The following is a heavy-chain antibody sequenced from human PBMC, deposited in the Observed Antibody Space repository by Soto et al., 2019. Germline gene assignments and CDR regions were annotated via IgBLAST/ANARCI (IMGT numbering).Heavy chain of an antibody. Sequence: SETLSLTCAVYGGSFSGYYWSWIRQPPGKGLEWIGEINHSGSTNYNPSLKSRVTISVDTSKNQFSLKLSSVTAADTAVYYCARGYYDFWSGYQHHWFDPWGQGTLVTVSS. D-gene: IGHD3-3*01. CDR2: INHSGST. CDR3: ARGYYDFWSGYQHHWFDP. J-gene: IGHJ5*02. V-gene: IGHV4-34*01. CDR1: GGSFSGYY.